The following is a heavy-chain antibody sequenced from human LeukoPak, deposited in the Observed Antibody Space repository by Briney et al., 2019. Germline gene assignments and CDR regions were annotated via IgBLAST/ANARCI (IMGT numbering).Heavy chain of an antibody. D-gene: IGHD3-3*01. CDR1: GYTFTSYD. Sequence: ASVKVSCKASGYTFTSYDINWVRQATGQGLEWMGWMNPNSGNKGYAQKFQGRVTMTRNTSISTAYMELSSLRSEDTAVYYCARVGIGSGRFYYYYYMDVWGKGTTVTVSS. CDR2: MNPNSGNK. V-gene: IGHV1-8*01. CDR3: ARVGIGSGRFYYYYYMDV. J-gene: IGHJ6*03.